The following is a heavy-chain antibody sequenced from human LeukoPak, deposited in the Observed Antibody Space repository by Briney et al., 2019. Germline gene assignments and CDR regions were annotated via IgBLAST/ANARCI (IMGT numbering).Heavy chain of an antibody. Sequence: PSETLSLTCTVSGGSISSSTYYWGCIRQPPGEGLEWIGTVYYTGSTYYNPSLRSRVTISVDTSKNQFSLKLSSATAADTAVFYCARVWYGSATLGWFDPWGQGTLVTVSS. CDR3: ARVWYGSATLGWFDP. J-gene: IGHJ5*02. CDR1: GGSISSSTYY. D-gene: IGHD3-10*01. V-gene: IGHV4-39*01. CDR2: VYYTGST.